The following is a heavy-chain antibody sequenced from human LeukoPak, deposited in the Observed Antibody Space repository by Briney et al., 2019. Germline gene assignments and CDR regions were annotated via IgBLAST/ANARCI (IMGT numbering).Heavy chain of an antibody. Sequence: PGRSLRLSCAASGFTFDDYAMHWVRQAPGKGLEWVSGISWNSGSIGYADSVKGRFTISRDNAKNSLYLQMNSLRAEDTALYYCAKDIEQFGELLYYFDYWGQGTPVTVSS. V-gene: IGHV3-9*01. J-gene: IGHJ4*02. CDR1: GFTFDDYA. CDR3: AKDIEQFGELLYYFDY. CDR2: ISWNSGSI. D-gene: IGHD3-10*01.